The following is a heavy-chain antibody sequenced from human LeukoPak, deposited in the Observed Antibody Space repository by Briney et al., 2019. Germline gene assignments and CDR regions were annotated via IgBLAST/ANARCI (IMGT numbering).Heavy chain of an antibody. D-gene: IGHD2-2*01. J-gene: IGHJ5*02. CDR2: IIPIFGTA. V-gene: IGHV1-69*01. CDR3: AREGDIVVVPAYNWFDP. Sequence: SVKVSCKASGGTFSSYAISWVRQAPGQGLEWMGGIIPIFGTANYAQKFQGRVTITADESTSTAYMELSSLRSEDTAVYYCAREGDIVVVPAYNWFDPWGQGTLVTVSS. CDR1: GGTFSSYA.